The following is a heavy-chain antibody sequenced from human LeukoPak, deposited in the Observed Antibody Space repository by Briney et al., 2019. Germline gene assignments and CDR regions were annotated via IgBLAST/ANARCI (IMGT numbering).Heavy chain of an antibody. CDR2: INHSGST. D-gene: IGHD3-10*01. Sequence: SETLSLTCAVYGGSFSGYYWSWIRQPPGKGLEWIGEINHSGSTNYSPSLKSRVTISVDTSKNQFSLKLSSVTAADTAVYYCTRGGNLWFGDPVDYWGQGTLVTVSS. V-gene: IGHV4-34*01. J-gene: IGHJ4*02. CDR1: GGSFSGYY. CDR3: TRGGNLWFGDPVDY.